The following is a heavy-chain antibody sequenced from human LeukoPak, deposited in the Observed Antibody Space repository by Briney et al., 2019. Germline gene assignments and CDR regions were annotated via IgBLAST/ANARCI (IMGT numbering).Heavy chain of an antibody. J-gene: IGHJ5*02. D-gene: IGHD1-7*01. CDR3: ARDPAGTTPQGWFDP. CDR1: GYTFTSYY. V-gene: IGHV1-46*01. Sequence: ASVKVSCKASGYTFTSYYMHWVRQAPGQGLEWMGIINPSGGSTSYAQKFQGRVTMTRDTSTSTVYMELSSLRSEDTAAYYCARDPAGTTPQGWFDPWGQGTLVTVSS. CDR2: INPSGGST.